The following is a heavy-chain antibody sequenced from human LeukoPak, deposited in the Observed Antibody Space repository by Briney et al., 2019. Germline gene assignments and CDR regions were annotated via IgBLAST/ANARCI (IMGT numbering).Heavy chain of an antibody. V-gene: IGHV3-33*01. Sequence: GGSLRLSCAASGFTFSTYGMHWVRQAPGKGLEWVAVIWYDGSIKYYGDSVKGRFTISRDNSKTTLYLQMNSLRAEDTAMYYCARAVGPFDFWGPGTLVIVSS. J-gene: IGHJ3*01. CDR1: GFTFSTYG. CDR3: ARAVGPFDF. CDR2: IWYDGSIK.